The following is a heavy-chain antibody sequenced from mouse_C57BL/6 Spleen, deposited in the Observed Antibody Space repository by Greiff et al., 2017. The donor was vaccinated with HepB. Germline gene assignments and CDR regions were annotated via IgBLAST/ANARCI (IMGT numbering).Heavy chain of an antibody. J-gene: IGHJ2*01. CDR1: GYTFTSYW. Sequence: VQLQQSGAELVKPGASVKLSCKASGYTFTSYWMHWVKQRPGQGLEWIGMIHPNSGSTKYNEKFKSKATLTVDKSSSTAYMQLSSLTSEDSAVYYCARGNYGNYGYFDYWGQGTTLTVSS. D-gene: IGHD2-1*01. CDR2: IHPNSGST. CDR3: ARGNYGNYGYFDY. V-gene: IGHV1-64*01.